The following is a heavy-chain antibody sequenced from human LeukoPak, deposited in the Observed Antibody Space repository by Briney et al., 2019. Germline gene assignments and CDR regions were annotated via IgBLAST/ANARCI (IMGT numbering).Heavy chain of an antibody. D-gene: IGHD3-9*01. CDR1: GFTFSSYA. CDR2: ISYDGSNK. J-gene: IGHJ4*02. CDR3: ARPPYYDILTGQFDY. V-gene: IGHV3-30*04. Sequence: PGGFLRLSCAASGFTFSSYAMHWVRQAPGKGLEWVAVISYDGSNKYYADSVKSRFTISRDNSKNTLYLQMNSLRAEDTAVYYCARPPYYDILTGQFDYWGQGTLVTVSS.